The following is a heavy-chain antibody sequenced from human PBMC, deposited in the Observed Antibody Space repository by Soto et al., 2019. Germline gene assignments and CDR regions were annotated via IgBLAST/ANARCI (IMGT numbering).Heavy chain of an antibody. D-gene: IGHD3-16*01. CDR2: IYYSGST. V-gene: IGHV4-31*03. J-gene: IGHJ4*02. CDR1: GGSISSGGYY. Sequence: LSLTCTVSGGSISSGGYYWSWIRQHPGKGLEWIGYIYYSGSTYYNPSLKSRVTISVDTSKNQFSLKLSSVTAADTAVYYCATTVPRGGGPAYWGQGTLVTVSS. CDR3: ATTVPRGGGPAY.